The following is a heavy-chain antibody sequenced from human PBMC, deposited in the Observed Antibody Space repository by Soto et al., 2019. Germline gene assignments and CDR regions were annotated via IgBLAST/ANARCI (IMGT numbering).Heavy chain of an antibody. V-gene: IGHV1-69*01. CDR2: IIPIFGTA. J-gene: IGHJ6*02. D-gene: IGHD1-7*01. Sequence: QVQLVQSGAEVKKPGSSVKFSCKASGGTFSSYAIRWVRQAPGQGLECMGGIIPIFGTANYAQKFQGRVTITADQSTSTAYMELSSLRSADTAVYYCARDSSGTGTTVYYYGMDVWGQGTTVTVSS. CDR3: ARDSSGTGTTVYYYGMDV. CDR1: GGTFSSYA.